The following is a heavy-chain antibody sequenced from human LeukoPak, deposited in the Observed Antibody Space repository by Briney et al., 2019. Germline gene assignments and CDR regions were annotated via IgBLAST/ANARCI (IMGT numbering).Heavy chain of an antibody. J-gene: IGHJ6*02. Sequence: SETLSLTCAVYGGSFSGYYWSWIRQPPGKGLEWIGEINHGGSTNYNPSLKSRVTISVDTSKNQFSLKLSSVTAADTAVYYCARVCVVVPVARVKYGMDVWGQGTTVTVSS. V-gene: IGHV4-34*01. CDR1: GGSFSGYY. CDR2: INHGGST. CDR3: ARVCVVVPVARVKYGMDV. D-gene: IGHD2-2*01.